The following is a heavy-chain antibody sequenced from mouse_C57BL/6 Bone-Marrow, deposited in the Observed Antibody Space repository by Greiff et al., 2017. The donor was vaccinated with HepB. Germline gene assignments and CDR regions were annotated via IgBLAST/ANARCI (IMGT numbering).Heavy chain of an antibody. V-gene: IGHV1-72*01. CDR1: GYTFTSYW. D-gene: IGHD1-1*01. J-gene: IGHJ2*01. Sequence: QVQLQQPGAELVKPGASVKLSCKASGYTFTSYWMHWVKQRPGRGLEWIGSIDPNSGGTKYNEKFKSKATLTVDKPSSTAYMQLSSLTSEDSAVYYCARKSYCFHFDYWGQGTTLTVSS. CDR2: IDPNSGGT. CDR3: ARKSYCFHFDY.